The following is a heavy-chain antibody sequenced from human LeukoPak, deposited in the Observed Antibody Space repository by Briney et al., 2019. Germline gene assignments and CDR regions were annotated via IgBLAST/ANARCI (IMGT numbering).Heavy chain of an antibody. Sequence: SETLSLTCTVSGGSISSGDYYWSWIRQPPGKGLEWIGYIYYSGSTYYNPSLKSRVTISVDTSKNQFSLKLSSVTAADTAMYYCAREFQYADYFDYWGQGTLVTVSS. CDR3: AREFQYADYFDY. D-gene: IGHD2-2*01. V-gene: IGHV4-30-4*01. CDR1: GGSISSGDYY. J-gene: IGHJ4*02. CDR2: IYYSGST.